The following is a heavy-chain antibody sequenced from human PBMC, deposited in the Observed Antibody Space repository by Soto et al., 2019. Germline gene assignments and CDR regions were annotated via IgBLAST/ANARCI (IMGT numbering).Heavy chain of an antibody. CDR2: IYWDDDK. CDR3: AHRHSITMVRGYYFDY. CDR1: GFSLSTSGVG. Sequence: QITLKESGPTLVKPTQTLTLTCTFSGFSLSTSGVGVGWIRQPPGKALEWLALIYWDDDKRYSPSLKSRLTITXXTXKXXVVLTMTNMDPVDTATYYCAHRHSITMVRGYYFDYRGQGTLVTVSS. V-gene: IGHV2-5*02. D-gene: IGHD3-10*01. J-gene: IGHJ4*02.